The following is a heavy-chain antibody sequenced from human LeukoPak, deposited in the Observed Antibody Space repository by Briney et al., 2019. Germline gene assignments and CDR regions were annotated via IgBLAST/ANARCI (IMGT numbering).Heavy chain of an antibody. J-gene: IGHJ3*02. CDR1: GGSISSIY. D-gene: IGHD1-26*01. CDR3: ARVVGGVGDAFDI. V-gene: IGHV4-59*01. Sequence: PSETLSLTCTVSGGSISSIYWSWGWQRPGKGLGWVGYMYISGITNYNPSLKSRVTISVDTSKYQFSLNLSSVTAADTAVYFCARVVGGVGDAFDIWGQGTMVTVSS. CDR2: MYISGIT.